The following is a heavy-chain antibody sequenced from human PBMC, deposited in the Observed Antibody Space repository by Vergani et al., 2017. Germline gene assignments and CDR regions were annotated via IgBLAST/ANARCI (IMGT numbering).Heavy chain of an antibody. D-gene: IGHD2-2*01. Sequence: QVQLQESGPGLVTPSETLSLTCTVSGGSISSYYWSWIRQPPGKGLEWIGYIYYSGSTNYNPSLKSRVTISVDTSKNQFSLKLSSVTAADTAVYYCARVGPVVPAAMVYDAFDIWGRGRLVTVSS. CDR2: IYYSGST. J-gene: IGHJ3*02. CDR1: GGSISSYY. V-gene: IGHV4-59*01. CDR3: ARVGPVVPAAMVYDAFDI.